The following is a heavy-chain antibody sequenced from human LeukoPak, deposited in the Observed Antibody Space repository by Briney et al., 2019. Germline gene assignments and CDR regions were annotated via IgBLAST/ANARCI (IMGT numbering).Heavy chain of an antibody. CDR2: ISGSGGST. V-gene: IGHV3-23*01. Sequence: GGSLRLSCAASGFTFNSYAMSWVRQAPGKGLEWVSAISGSGGSTYYADSVKGRFTISRDSSKNTLYLQMNSLRAEDTAVYYCAKSASRDYGGNSYWFDPWGQGTLVTVSS. D-gene: IGHD4-23*01. J-gene: IGHJ5*02. CDR1: GFTFNSYA. CDR3: AKSASRDYGGNSYWFDP.